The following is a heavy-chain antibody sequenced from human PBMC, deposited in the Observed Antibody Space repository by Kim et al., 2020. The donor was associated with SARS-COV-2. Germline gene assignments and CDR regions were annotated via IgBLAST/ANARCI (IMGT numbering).Heavy chain of an antibody. CDR3: ARGPPDYYGASRCPSRFDP. D-gene: IGHD4-17*01. J-gene: IGHJ5*02. V-gene: IGHV4-34*01. Sequence: SRVTISVDTSKNQFSLKLSSVTAADTAVYYCARGPPDYYGASRCPSRFDPWGQGTLVTVSS.